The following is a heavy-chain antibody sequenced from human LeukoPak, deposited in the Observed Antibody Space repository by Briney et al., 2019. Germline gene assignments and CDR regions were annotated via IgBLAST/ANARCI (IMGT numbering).Heavy chain of an antibody. CDR1: GGSFSGYY. J-gene: IGHJ5*02. Sequence: PSETLSLTCAVYGGSFSGYYWSWIRQPPGKGLEWIGEINHSGSTNYSPSLKSRVTISVDTSKNQFSLKLGSVTAADTAVYYCARGLDANPFDPWGQGTLVTVSS. CDR3: ARGLDANPFDP. CDR2: INHSGST. D-gene: IGHD3/OR15-3a*01. V-gene: IGHV4-34*01.